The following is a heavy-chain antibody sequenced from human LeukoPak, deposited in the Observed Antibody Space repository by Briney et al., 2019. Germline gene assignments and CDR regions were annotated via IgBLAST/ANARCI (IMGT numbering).Heavy chain of an antibody. CDR3: AKDGYDILTGYHDAFDI. CDR1: GFTFSSYG. J-gene: IGHJ3*02. CDR2: ISYDGSNK. Sequence: GGSLRLSCAASGFTFSSYGMHWVRQAPGKGLEWVAVISYDGSNKYYADSVKGRFTISRDNSKNTLYLQMNSLRAEDTAVYYWAKDGYDILTGYHDAFDIWGQGTMVTVSS. V-gene: IGHV3-30*18. D-gene: IGHD3-9*01.